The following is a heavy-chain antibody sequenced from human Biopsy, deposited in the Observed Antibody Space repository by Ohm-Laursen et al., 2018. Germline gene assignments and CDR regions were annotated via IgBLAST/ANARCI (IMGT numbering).Heavy chain of an antibody. CDR3: ATKLTGYFHH. CDR1: GGTFSNYG. Sequence: SSVKVSCKSPGGTFSNYGVNWVRQAPGQGLEWLGGNIPILGTGNYAQKFQDRVTVAADTSTSTATMELRSLRSDDTAVHYCATKLTGYFHHWGQGTLVIVSS. CDR2: NIPILGTG. V-gene: IGHV1-69*06. D-gene: IGHD3-9*01. J-gene: IGHJ1*01.